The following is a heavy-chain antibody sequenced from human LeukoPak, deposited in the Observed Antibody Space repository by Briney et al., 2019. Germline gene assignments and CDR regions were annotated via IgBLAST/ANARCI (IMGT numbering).Heavy chain of an antibody. Sequence: PGVSVTLPCAPSGFTFSNHAMSGVRQAPGKGLEWVSSISGSGGITYYTDSVKGRFTISRDNSKNTLFLQMNSLRAEDTAVYYCAKDSGDTSGNWFDPWGQGTLVTVSS. CDR3: AKDSGDTSGNWFDP. CDR2: ISGSGGIT. CDR1: GFTFSNHA. D-gene: IGHD6-19*01. V-gene: IGHV3-23*01. J-gene: IGHJ5*02.